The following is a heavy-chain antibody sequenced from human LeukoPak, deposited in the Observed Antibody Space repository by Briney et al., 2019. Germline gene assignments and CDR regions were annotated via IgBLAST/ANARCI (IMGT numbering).Heavy chain of an antibody. J-gene: IGHJ4*02. Sequence: GESLKISCKASGYSFPTYWIAWVRQMPGKGLGWMGIIYPDESNIRYSTSFQGQVTISADNSISTAYLQWSSLKASDTAMYYCARPPSRGYSSSFEYWGQGTLVTVSS. D-gene: IGHD2-2*03. CDR3: ARPPSRGYSSSFEY. V-gene: IGHV5-51*01. CDR1: GYSFPTYW. CDR2: IYPDESNI.